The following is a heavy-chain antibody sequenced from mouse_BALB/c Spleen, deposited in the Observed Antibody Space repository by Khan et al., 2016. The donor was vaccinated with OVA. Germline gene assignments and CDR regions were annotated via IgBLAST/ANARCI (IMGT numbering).Heavy chain of an antibody. CDR1: GFNIKDTY. V-gene: IGHV14-3*02. D-gene: IGHD2-1*01. CDR2: IDPPNDDS. CDR3: ASLYGNPFAY. Sequence: VQLQQSGTELVKPGASVKLSCSASGFNIKDTYIHWVKQRPEQGLEWIGRIDPPNDDSKYGPKFQDKATLTADTSSNTAYLQLSSLTSEDTAVYYCASLYGNPFAYCGQGTLVSVSA. J-gene: IGHJ3*01.